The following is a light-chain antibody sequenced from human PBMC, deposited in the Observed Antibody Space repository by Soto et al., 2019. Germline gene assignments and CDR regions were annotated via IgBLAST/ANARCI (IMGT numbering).Light chain of an antibody. V-gene: IGKV3-15*01. CDR3: QRYNNWHPGHT. Sequence: EIVMTQSPATRSVSPGERATLSCRASQSVSSNLAWYQQKPGQAPRLLIYGASTRATGIPARFSGSGSGTEFTLTISSLQSEDFAVYYSQRYNNWHPGHTFGQGTKLEIK. CDR2: GAS. CDR1: QSVSSN. J-gene: IGKJ2*01.